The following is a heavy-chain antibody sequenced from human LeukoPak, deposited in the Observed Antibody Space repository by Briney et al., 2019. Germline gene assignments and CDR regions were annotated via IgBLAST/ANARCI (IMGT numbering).Heavy chain of an antibody. CDR2: ISSSADST. CDR3: AKPLEKYTYGGNFDY. Sequence: PGGSLTLSCEASAFTFSSYAMSRVPQAPGKGLAWVSVISSSADSTYYADSVKGRFTISRDNSKNTLLLRMNSLRAEDTAVYYCAKPLEKYTYGGNFDYWGQGILVTVSS. V-gene: IGHV3-23*01. J-gene: IGHJ4*02. CDR1: AFTFSSYA. D-gene: IGHD4-23*01.